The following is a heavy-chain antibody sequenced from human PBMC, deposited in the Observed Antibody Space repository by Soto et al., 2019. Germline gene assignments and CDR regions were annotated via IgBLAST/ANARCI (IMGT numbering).Heavy chain of an antibody. J-gene: IGHJ6*02. V-gene: IGHV4-61*01. CDR3: AREGDYSALDV. D-gene: IGHD2-15*01. Sequence: QVQLQESGPGLVKPSETLSLTCTVSGGSVSSGSYYWSWIRQPPVKGLEWIGYTYYSGSTNYNPSLKSRVTISVDTSKNQFSLKLSSVTAADTAVYYCAREGDYSALDVWGQGTTVTVSS. CDR1: GGSVSSGSYY. CDR2: TYYSGST.